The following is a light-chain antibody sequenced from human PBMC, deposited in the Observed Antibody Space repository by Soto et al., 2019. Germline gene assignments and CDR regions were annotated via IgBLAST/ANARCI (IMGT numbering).Light chain of an antibody. V-gene: IGLV2-14*01. Sequence: QSVLTQPASVSGSPGQSITISCTGTSGDVGGYDFVSWYQHHPGKAPKLMIYEVSNRPSGVSNRFSGSKSGSTASLTISGLQAEDEADYYYSSCTSIGTFYVFGTGTKVTVL. CDR1: SGDVGGYDF. CDR3: SSCTSIGTFYV. CDR2: EVS. J-gene: IGLJ1*01.